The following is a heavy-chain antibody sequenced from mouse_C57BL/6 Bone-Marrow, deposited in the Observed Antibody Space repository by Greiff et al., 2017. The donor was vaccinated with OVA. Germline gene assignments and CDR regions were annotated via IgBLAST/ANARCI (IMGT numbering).Heavy chain of an antibody. J-gene: IGHJ1*03. D-gene: IGHD1-1*01. Sequence: DVMLVESGGGLVKPGGSLKLSCAASGFTFSDYGMHWVRQAPEKGLEWVAYISSGSSTIYYADTVKGRFTISRENAKNTLFLQMTSLRSEDTAMYYCARTLYYYGSSYDWYFDVWGTGTTVTVSS. CDR1: GFTFSDYG. V-gene: IGHV5-17*01. CDR2: ISSGSSTI. CDR3: ARTLYYYGSSYDWYFDV.